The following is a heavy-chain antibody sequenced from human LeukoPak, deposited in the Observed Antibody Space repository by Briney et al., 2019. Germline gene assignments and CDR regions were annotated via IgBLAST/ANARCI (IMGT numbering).Heavy chain of an antibody. CDR1: GFTFRSYA. J-gene: IGHJ5*02. Sequence: GSLRLSCAASGFTFRSYAMNWVRQAPGKGLEWIGNVYHDGRTYYNPSLKSRVTISVDTSTNQFSLKLSSVTATDTALYYCARGYSSSWYYNWFDPWGQGTLVTVSS. V-gene: IGHV4-38-2*01. D-gene: IGHD6-13*01. CDR2: VYHDGRT. CDR3: ARGYSSSWYYNWFDP.